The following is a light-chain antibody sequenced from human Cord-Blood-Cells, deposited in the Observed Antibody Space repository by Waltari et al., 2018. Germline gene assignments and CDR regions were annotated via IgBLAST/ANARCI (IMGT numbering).Light chain of an antibody. CDR3: SSYAGSNNVV. CDR2: EVS. CDR1: SSDVGGYNY. J-gene: IGLJ2*01. V-gene: IGLV2-8*01. Sequence: QSALTQPPPASGSPGQSVTISCTGTSSDVGGYNYVSWYQQHPGKAPKLIIYEVSKRPSGVPARFSGSKSGDTASLTVSGLQAEDEADYYCSSYAGSNNVVFGGGTKLTVL.